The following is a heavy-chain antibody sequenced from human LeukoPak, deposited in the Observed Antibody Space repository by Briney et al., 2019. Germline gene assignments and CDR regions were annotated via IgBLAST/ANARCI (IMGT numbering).Heavy chain of an antibody. J-gene: IGHJ4*02. Sequence: GASVKVSCKASRYTFTSYAMYWVRQAPGQRLEWMGWINAGNGNTKYSQKFQGRVTITRDTSASTAYMELSSLRSEDTAVYYCASLYDSSGYYFDYWGQGTLVTVSS. CDR2: INAGNGNT. V-gene: IGHV1-3*01. CDR1: RYTFTSYA. CDR3: ASLYDSSGYYFDY. D-gene: IGHD3-22*01.